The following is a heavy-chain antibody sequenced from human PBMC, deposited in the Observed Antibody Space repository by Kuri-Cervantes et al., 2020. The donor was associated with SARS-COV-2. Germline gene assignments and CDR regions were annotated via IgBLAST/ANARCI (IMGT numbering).Heavy chain of an antibody. V-gene: IGHV4-61*01. CDR1: GGSVSSGNDY. CDR3: ARESYVSHDL. Sequence: GSLRLSSTVSGGSVSSGNDYWSWIRQPPGKGLEWIGFVYYSGDTNYSPSLKSRVTISVDTPKNQFSLKLRSVTAADTAVYFCARESYVSHDLWGQGAVVTVSS. J-gene: IGHJ4*02. D-gene: IGHD3-10*01. CDR2: VYYSGDT.